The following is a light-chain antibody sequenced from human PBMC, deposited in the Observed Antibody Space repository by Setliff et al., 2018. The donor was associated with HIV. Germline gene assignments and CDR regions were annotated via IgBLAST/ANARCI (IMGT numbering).Light chain of an antibody. V-gene: IGLV2-23*02. Sequence: LSQPASVSGSPGQSITISCTGTSSDVGNYNLVSWYQQYPGKAPKLLIYDVTKRPSGVSYRFSGSKSGDTASLTISGLQAEDGADYYCCSYVSSGAYVFGTGTKVTVL. CDR1: SSDVGNYNL. CDR3: CSYVSSGAYV. J-gene: IGLJ1*01. CDR2: DVT.